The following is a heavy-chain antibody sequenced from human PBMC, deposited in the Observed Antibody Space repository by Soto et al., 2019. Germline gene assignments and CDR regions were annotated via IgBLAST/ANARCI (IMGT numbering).Heavy chain of an antibody. CDR2: ISGSGGST. CDR3: AKAPYYDILTGYYPGPLFDY. CDR1: GFTFSSYA. Sequence: PGGSLRLSCAASGFTFSSYAMSWVRQAPGKGLEWVSAISGSGGSTYYADSVKGRFTISRDNSKNTLYLQMNSLRAEDTAVYYCAKAPYYDILTGYYPGPLFDYWGQATLVTVSS. V-gene: IGHV3-23*01. J-gene: IGHJ4*02. D-gene: IGHD3-9*01.